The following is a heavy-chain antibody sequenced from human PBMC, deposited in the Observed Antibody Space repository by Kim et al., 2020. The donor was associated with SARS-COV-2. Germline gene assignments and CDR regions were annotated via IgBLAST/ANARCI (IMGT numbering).Heavy chain of an antibody. J-gene: IGHJ3*01. CDR3: AREAVDYYGSGRYWRQGLGKDAFDV. CDR2: TYYRSKWYN. CDR1: GDSVSSNSAA. V-gene: IGHV6-1*01. D-gene: IGHD3-10*01. Sequence: SQTLSLTCAISGDSVSSNSAAWNWIRQSPSRGLEWLGRTYYRSKWYNDYAVSVKSRITINPDTSKNQFSLQLNSVTPEDTAVYYCAREAVDYYGSGRYWRQGLGKDAFDVWGQGTMVTVSS.